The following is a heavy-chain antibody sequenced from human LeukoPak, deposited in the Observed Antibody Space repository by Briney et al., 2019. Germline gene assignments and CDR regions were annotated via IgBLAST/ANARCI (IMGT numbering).Heavy chain of an antibody. V-gene: IGHV4-59*08. CDR1: GGSISSYY. CDR2: IYYSGST. J-gene: IGHJ5*02. D-gene: IGHD3-22*01. Sequence: NTSETLSLTCTVSGGSISSYYWSWIRQPPGKGLEWIGYIYYSGSTNYNPSLKSRVTISVDTSKNQFSLKLSSVTAADTAVYYCARNLHLDYYDCSATRGWFDPWGQGTLVTVSS. CDR3: ARNLHLDYYDCSATRGWFDP.